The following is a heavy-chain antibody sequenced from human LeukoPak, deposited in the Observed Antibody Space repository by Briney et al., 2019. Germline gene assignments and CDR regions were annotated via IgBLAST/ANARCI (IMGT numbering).Heavy chain of an antibody. D-gene: IGHD5-12*01. Sequence: PGGSLRLSCAASGFTFSSYAMSWVRQAPGKGLEWVSAISGSGGSTYYADSVKGRFTISGDNSKNTLYLQMNSLRAEDTAVYYCAKDPNSGYDWGQYYFDYWGQGTLVTVSS. CDR1: GFTFSSYA. V-gene: IGHV3-23*01. CDR2: ISGSGGST. CDR3: AKDPNSGYDWGQYYFDY. J-gene: IGHJ4*02.